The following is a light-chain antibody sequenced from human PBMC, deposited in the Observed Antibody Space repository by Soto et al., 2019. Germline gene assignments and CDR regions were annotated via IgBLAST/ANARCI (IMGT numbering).Light chain of an antibody. Sequence: QSVLTQSPSASASLGASVKLTCTLSSGHSNYAIAWHQQQPEKGPRYLMKVNIDGGHSEGDGIPDRFSGSSSGAERYLTISSLQSEDESDYYCQTWDTGISVVFGGGTKVTVL. CDR1: SGHSNYA. CDR3: QTWDTGISVV. CDR2: VNIDGGH. V-gene: IGLV4-69*01. J-gene: IGLJ2*01.